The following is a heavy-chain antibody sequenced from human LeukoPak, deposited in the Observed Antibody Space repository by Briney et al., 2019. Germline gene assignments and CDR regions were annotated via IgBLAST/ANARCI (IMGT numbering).Heavy chain of an antibody. V-gene: IGHV3-43D*03. D-gene: IGHD4-23*01. CDR1: GSTFDDYA. Sequence: GGSLRLSCAASGSTFDDYAMHWVRQAPGEGLEWVSLISWDGGSTYYADSVKGRFTISRDNSKNSLYLQMNSLRAEDTALYYCAKDLGNSGNYWGQGTLVTVSS. CDR2: ISWDGGST. CDR3: AKDLGNSGNY. J-gene: IGHJ4*02.